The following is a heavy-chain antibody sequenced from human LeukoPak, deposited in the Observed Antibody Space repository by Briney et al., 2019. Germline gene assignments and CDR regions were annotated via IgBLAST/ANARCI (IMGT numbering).Heavy chain of an antibody. CDR3: AREVAPLYFHYGMDV. CDR1: GYTFTGYY. CDR2: INPNSGGT. D-gene: IGHD2-21*01. V-gene: IGHV1-2*02. J-gene: IGHJ6*01. Sequence: GASVKVSCKASGYTFTGYYMHWVRQAPGQGLEWMGWINPNSGGTNYAQKFQGRVTMTRDTSISTAYMELSRLRSDDTAVYYCAREVAPLYFHYGMDVWGEGTTVTVSS.